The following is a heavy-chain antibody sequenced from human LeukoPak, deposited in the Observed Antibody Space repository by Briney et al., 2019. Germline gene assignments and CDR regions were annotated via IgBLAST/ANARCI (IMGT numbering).Heavy chain of an antibody. Sequence: ASVKVSCKASGYTFTGYYMHWVRQAPGQGLEWMGRINPNSGGTNYAQKFQGRVTMTRDTSISTAYMELSRLRSDDTAVYYCAREAGGSYYEGPYYYYYYMDVWGKGTTVTVPS. CDR1: GYTFTGYY. D-gene: IGHD1-26*01. V-gene: IGHV1-2*06. J-gene: IGHJ6*03. CDR2: INPNSGGT. CDR3: AREAGGSYYEGPYYYYYYMDV.